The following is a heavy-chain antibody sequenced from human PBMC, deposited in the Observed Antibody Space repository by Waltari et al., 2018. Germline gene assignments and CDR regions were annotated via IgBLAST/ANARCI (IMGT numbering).Heavy chain of an antibody. CDR2: IWYDGSNK. V-gene: IGHV3-33*01. J-gene: IGHJ4*02. D-gene: IGHD3-10*01. CDR3: ASSYGSGAVGY. Sequence: QVQLVESGGGVVQPGRSLRLSCAASGFTLSSYGLHWGRQAPGKGGGGVAVIWYDGSNKYYADSVKGRFTITRENSKNTLYLQMNSLRAEDTAVYYCASSYGSGAVGYWGQGTLVTVSS. CDR1: GFTLSSYG.